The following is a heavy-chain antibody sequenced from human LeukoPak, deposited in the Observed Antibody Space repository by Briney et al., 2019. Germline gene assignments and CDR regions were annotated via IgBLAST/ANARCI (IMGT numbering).Heavy chain of an antibody. CDR3: ARQFGGNSEFDY. Sequence: GASLKSSCKGSGYSFTSYWIGWVRQMPGKGLEWKGIVYPGDSDISYSPSFQGQVTISADKSISTAYLQWSSLKASGTAMYYCARQFGGNSEFDYWGQGTLVTVSS. CDR1: GYSFTSYW. CDR2: VYPGDSDI. V-gene: IGHV5-51*01. D-gene: IGHD4-23*01. J-gene: IGHJ4*02.